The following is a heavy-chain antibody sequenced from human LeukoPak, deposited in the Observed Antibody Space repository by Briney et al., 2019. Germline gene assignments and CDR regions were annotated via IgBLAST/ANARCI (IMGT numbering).Heavy chain of an antibody. V-gene: IGHV6-1*01. CDR1: GDSVSNSIAT. CDR2: TYFMSRWIH. J-gene: IGHJ4*02. D-gene: IGHD3-16*01. Sequence: SQTLSLTCAISGDSVSNSIATWDWIRQSPSGGLEWLGRTYFMSRWIHDYADSVKSRIVIDADTSKNQFSLLLKSVHPDDTAVYYCARRGDGNYYYDYWGQGTLVTVSS. CDR3: ARRGDGNYYYDY.